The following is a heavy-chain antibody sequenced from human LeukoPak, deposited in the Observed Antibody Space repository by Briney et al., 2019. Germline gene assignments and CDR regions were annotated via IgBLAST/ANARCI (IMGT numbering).Heavy chain of an antibody. CDR1: DGSMSPYY. Sequence: SETLSLTCTVSDGSMSPYYWSWIRQSPGKGLEWIAYIFYNGNTKYNPSLWSRITISIVTSRNQVFLNLNSVTAADTAVYYCARGGYYYLDVWGKGTTVTVSS. V-gene: IGHV4-59*01. J-gene: IGHJ6*03. CDR2: IFYNGNT. CDR3: ARGGYYYLDV.